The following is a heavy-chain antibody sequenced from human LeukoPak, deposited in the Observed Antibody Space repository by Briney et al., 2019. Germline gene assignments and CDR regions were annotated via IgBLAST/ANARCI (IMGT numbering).Heavy chain of an antibody. J-gene: IGHJ5*02. CDR3: ARERWDYYDSSGYLNWFDP. CDR2: IKQDGSEK. V-gene: IGHV3-7*01. CDR1: GFTFSSYW. Sequence: PGGSLRLSCAASGFTFSSYWMSWVRQAPGKGLEWVANIKQDGSEKYYVDSVEGRSTISRDNAKNSLYLQMNSLRAEDTAVYYCARERWDYYDSSGYLNWFDPWGQGTLVTVSS. D-gene: IGHD3-22*01.